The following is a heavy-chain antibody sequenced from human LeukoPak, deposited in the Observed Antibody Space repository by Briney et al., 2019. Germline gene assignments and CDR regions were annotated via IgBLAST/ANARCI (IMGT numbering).Heavy chain of an antibody. J-gene: IGHJ5*02. CDR3: ARVFYDSSGYWLSKWFDP. Sequence: SETLSLTCTVSGGSISSYYWSWIRQPPGKGLEWIGYIYYSGSTNYNPALKSRVTISVDTSKNQFSLKLSSVTAADTAVYYCARVFYDSSGYWLSKWFDPWGQGTLVTVSS. V-gene: IGHV4-59*01. CDR2: IYYSGST. CDR1: GGSISSYY. D-gene: IGHD3-22*01.